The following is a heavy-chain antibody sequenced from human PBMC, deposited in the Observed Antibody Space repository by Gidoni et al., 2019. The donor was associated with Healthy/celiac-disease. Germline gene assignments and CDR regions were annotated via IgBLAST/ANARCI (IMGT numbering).Heavy chain of an antibody. CDR3: ARGGDISFEYDIPSYFDY. CDR1: GGSLSSGGYS. Sequence: QLQLQESGSGLVKPSQTLSLTCAVSGGSLSSGGYSWSWIRQPPGKGLEWIGYIYHSGSTYYNPSLKSRVTISVDRSKNQFSLKLSSVTAADTAVYYCARGGDISFEYDIPSYFDYWGQGTLVTVSS. CDR2: IYHSGST. J-gene: IGHJ4*02. D-gene: IGHD3-9*01. V-gene: IGHV4-30-2*01.